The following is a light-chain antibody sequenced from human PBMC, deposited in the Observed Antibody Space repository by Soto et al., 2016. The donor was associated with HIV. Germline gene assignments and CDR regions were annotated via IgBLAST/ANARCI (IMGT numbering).Light chain of an antibody. CDR1: SLRKYY. CDR3: NSRDSSGNHLV. CDR2: GKN. J-gene: IGLJ2*01. Sequence: SSEVTQDPAVSVALGQTVXITCQGDSLRKYYASWYQQKPGQAPVLVFFGKNNRPSGIPDRFSGSSSGDTASLTITGAQAEDEADYYCNSRDSSGNHLVFGGGTKLTVL. V-gene: IGLV3-19*01.